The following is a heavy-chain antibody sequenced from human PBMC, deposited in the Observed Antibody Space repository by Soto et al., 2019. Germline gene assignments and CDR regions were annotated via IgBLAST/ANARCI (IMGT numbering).Heavy chain of an antibody. CDR2: SRDKAHSYTT. Sequence: VQLVESGGGLVQPGGSLRLSCEVSAFTFSDHFIDWVRQAPGKGLEWVGRSRDKAHSYTTEYAASVKGRFTISRDDSRNSLYLQMNSLKTEDTAVYYCARNLAYGGGYTFDYWGQGTLVTVSS. CDR3: ARNLAYGGGYTFDY. CDR1: AFTFSDHF. J-gene: IGHJ4*02. D-gene: IGHD2-21*01. V-gene: IGHV3-72*01.